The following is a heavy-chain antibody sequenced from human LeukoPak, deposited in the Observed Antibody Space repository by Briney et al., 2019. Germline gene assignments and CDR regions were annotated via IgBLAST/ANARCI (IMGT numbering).Heavy chain of an antibody. J-gene: IGHJ4*02. CDR2: IYSSGST. CDR3: ARRAVAENYFDY. CDR1: VGSISGYY. V-gene: IGHV4-4*09. D-gene: IGHD6-19*01. Sequence: PETVSLTCTVSVGSISGYYWSWIRQPPGKGLEWIGYIYSSGSTTYNSSLKSRVTISVDTSKNQFSLKLSSVTAADTAVYYCARRAVAENYFDYWGQGTLVTVSS.